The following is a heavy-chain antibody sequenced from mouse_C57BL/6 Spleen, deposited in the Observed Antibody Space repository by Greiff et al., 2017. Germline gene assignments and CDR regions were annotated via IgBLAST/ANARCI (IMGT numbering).Heavy chain of an antibody. V-gene: IGHV1-85*01. Sequence: LVESGPELVKPGASVKLSCKASGYTFTSYDINWVKQRPGQGLEWIGWIYPRDGSTKYNEKFKGKATLTVDTSSSTAYMGLHSLTSEDSAVYFCARGGSYSPYYFDYWGQGTTLTVSS. D-gene: IGHD2-12*01. CDR2: IYPRDGST. CDR1: GYTFTSYD. CDR3: ARGGSYSPYYFDY. J-gene: IGHJ2*01.